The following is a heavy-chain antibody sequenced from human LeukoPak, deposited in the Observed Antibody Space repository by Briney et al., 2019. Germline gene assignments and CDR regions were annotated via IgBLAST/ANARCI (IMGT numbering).Heavy chain of an antibody. CDR2: IYSGGST. V-gene: IGHV3-66*01. J-gene: IGHJ4*02. Sequence: PGGSLRLSCAASGFTVSSNYMSWVRQAPGKGLEWVSVIYSGGSTYYADSVKGRFTISRDNSKNTLYLQMNSLRAEDTAVYYCANSYSSSWRDYWGQGTLVTVSS. CDR3: ANSYSSSWRDY. D-gene: IGHD6-13*01. CDR1: GFTVSSNY.